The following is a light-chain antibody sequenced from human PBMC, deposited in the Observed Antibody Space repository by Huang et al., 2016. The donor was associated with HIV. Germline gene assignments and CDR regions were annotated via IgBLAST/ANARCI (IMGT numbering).Light chain of an antibody. V-gene: IGKV3-11*01. J-gene: IGKJ1*01. CDR3: QQRSTWPT. Sequence: EIVLTQSPVTLSLSPGERATLSCRASQAIDNYLAWYQQKPGQAPRLLIYGVSGRATGVPARFSGSGAGTDCTLTISSLEPEDFAVYYCQQRSTWPTFGQGTKVEIK. CDR2: GVS. CDR1: QAIDNY.